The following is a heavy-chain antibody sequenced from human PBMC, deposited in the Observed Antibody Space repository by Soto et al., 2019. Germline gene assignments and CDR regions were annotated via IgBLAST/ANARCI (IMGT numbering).Heavy chain of an antibody. CDR1: GGTFSNDI. CDR3: VRDSPIGSTYSGYDGIDY. J-gene: IGHJ4*02. D-gene: IGHD5-12*01. CDR2: IIPLLDIT. Sequence: QVQLVQSGAEVKKPGSSVKVSCKASGGTFSNDIITWVRQAPGQGLEWMGRIIPLLDITNYAQKFQGRVTITADKSTSTAYMELNSLSSEDTAVYYCVRDSPIGSTYSGYDGIDYWGQGTLVTVSS. V-gene: IGHV1-69*08.